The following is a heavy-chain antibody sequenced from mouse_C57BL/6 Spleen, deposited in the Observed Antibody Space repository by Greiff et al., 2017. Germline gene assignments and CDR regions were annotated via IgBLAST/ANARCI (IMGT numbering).Heavy chain of an antibody. CDR3: ARGGYYGNWYFDV. D-gene: IGHD1-1*01. J-gene: IGHJ1*03. V-gene: IGHV1-54*01. CDR1: GYAFTNYL. Sequence: VQLQQSGAELVRPGTSVKVSCKASGYAFTNYLIEWVKQRPGQGLEWIGVINPGSGGTNYTEKFKGTATMTADKSSSTAYMQLSSLTSEDSAVYFCARGGYYGNWYFDVWGTGTTVTVSS. CDR2: INPGSGGT.